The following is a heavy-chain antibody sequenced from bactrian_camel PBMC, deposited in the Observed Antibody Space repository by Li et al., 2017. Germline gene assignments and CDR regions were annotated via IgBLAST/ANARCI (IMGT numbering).Heavy chain of an antibody. CDR2: IYTGSGNT. CDR3: AARYQGGSGTVVCAPTSSLTFLT. CDR1: GYTSR. D-gene: IGHD5*01. J-gene: IGHJ6*01. V-gene: IGHV3S40*01. Sequence: VQLVESGGGSVQAGGSLRLSCTASGYTSRMTWFRQAPGKEREGVARIYTGSGNTYYADSVKGRFTISQDNAKNTVYLQMNSLKPDDTAMYYCAARYQGGSGTVVCAPTSSLTFLTGARGPRSPSP.